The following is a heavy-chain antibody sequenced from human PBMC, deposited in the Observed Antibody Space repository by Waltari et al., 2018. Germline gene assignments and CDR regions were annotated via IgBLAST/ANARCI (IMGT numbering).Heavy chain of an antibody. CDR1: GYTFMAYF. D-gene: IGHD3-10*01. Sequence: EVELVQSGAEVKKPGATVKISCKASGYTFMAYFMHWVQQAPGKGLEWRGRINPEDGETVYSEKFQGRVTITADTSTDTAYMELSSLTSGDTAVYYCAPLPGGSGQTFDYWGQGTLVTVSS. CDR2: INPEDGET. V-gene: IGHV1-69-2*01. J-gene: IGHJ4*02. CDR3: APLPGGSGQTFDY.